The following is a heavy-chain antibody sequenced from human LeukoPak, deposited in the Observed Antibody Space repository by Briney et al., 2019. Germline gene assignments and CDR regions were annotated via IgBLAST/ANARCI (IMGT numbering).Heavy chain of an antibody. J-gene: IGHJ4*02. CDR2: LIPFFCHS. D-gene: IGHD4-17*01. V-gene: IGHV1-69*05. Sequence: ASVEVSCKASGGTFISCAISWGGQAPGRGREWRGGLIPFFCHSNYAQHLQPRVPITTHASTRPPYMELRTLSSEHTAVYYCASSGFTVTKYYFDYWGQGTLVTVSS. CDR1: GGTFISCA. CDR3: ASSGFTVTKYYFDY.